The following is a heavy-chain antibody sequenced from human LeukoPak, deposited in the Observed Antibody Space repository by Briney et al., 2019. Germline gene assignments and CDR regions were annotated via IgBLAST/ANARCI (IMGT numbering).Heavy chain of an antibody. CDR1: GYTFTGYY. CDR3: ARDDIAVAGPGDY. V-gene: IGHV1-2*02. J-gene: IGHJ4*02. Sequence: GASVTVSCKASGYTFTGYYMHWVRQAPGQGLEWMGWINPNSGGTNYAQKFQGRVTMTRDTSISTAYMELSRLRSDDTAVYYCARDDIAVAGPGDYWGQGTLVTVSS. CDR2: INPNSGGT. D-gene: IGHD6-19*01.